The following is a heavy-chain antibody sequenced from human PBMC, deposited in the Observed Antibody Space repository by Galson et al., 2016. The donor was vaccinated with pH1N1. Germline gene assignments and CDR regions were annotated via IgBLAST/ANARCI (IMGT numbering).Heavy chain of an antibody. V-gene: IGHV5-51*01. J-gene: IGHJ3*02. CDR2: IYLGGSHI. D-gene: IGHD4-17*01. CDR1: GYSFSSSW. CDR3: ARQNDYGDYRGDGFDI. Sequence: QSGAEVKKPGESLKISCKGSGYSFSSSWIGWVRQVPGKGLEWMGIIYLGGSHIRYSPSFQGQVTISADKSINIVYLQWSSLKASDTAIYYCARQNDYGDYRGDGFDIWGQGTMVTVSS.